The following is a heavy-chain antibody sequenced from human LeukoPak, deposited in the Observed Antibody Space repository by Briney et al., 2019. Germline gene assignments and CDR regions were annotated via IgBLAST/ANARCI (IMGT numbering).Heavy chain of an antibody. CDR2: IIPIFGTA. CDR1: GGTFSSYA. Sequence: GASVKVSCKASGGTFSSYAISWVRQAPGQGLEWMGGIIPIFGTANYAQKFQGRVTITADESTSTAYMELSSLRSEDTAVYYCARVDYYYDSSGYYVYWYFDLWGRGTLVTVSS. J-gene: IGHJ2*01. D-gene: IGHD3-22*01. V-gene: IGHV1-69*13. CDR3: ARVDYYYDSSGYYVYWYFDL.